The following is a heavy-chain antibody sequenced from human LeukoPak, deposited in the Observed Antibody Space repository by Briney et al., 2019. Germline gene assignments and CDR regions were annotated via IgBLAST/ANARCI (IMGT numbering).Heavy chain of an antibody. CDR1: GFTFGNYW. V-gene: IGHV3-43*02. Sequence: GGSLRLSCAASGFTFGNYWMHWVRQAPGKGLEWVSLVSGDGGVTHYADSVKGRFTISRDNSKNSLYLQMSSLRVEDTAFYYCAKGNNSLSFNFDYWGQGTLVTVSS. D-gene: IGHD2/OR15-2a*01. J-gene: IGHJ4*02. CDR2: VSGDGGVT. CDR3: AKGNNSLSFNFDY.